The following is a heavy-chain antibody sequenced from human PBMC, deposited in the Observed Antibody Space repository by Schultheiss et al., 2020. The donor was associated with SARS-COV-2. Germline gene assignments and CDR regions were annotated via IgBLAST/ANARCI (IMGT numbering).Heavy chain of an antibody. D-gene: IGHD3-16*01. J-gene: IGHJ3*02. CDR2: ISGSGGST. CDR3: ARVGDKDAFDI. CDR1: GFTFSSYA. Sequence: GGSLRLSCAASGFTFSSYAMSWVRQAPGKGLEWVSAISGSGGSTYYADSVKGRFTVSRDNAKNSLYLQMNSLRAEDTAVYYCARVGDKDAFDIWGQGTMVTVSS. V-gene: IGHV3-23*01.